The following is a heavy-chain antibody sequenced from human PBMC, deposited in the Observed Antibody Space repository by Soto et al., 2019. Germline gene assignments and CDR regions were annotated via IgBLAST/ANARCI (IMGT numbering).Heavy chain of an antibody. CDR2: VHHSWGS. J-gene: IGHJ6*02. V-gene: IGHV4-59*08. CDR1: GGSISSYY. Sequence: QVQLQESGPGLVKPSETLSLSCTVSGGSISSYYWSWFRQSPGKRMEWIGYVHHSWGSSYNPSLHSRVAISLDTSRSQFSLKVPSVTATDTAVYYCARQGFGPLRGLVDVWGQGTTVTVSS. CDR3: ARQGFGPLRGLVDV. D-gene: IGHD3-10*01.